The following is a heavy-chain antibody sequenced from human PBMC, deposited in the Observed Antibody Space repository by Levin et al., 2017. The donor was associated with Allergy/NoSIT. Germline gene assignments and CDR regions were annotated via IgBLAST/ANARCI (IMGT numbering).Heavy chain of an antibody. D-gene: IGHD3-10*01. Sequence: LRLSCTVSGGSISSSAYYWSWIRQHPGKGLEWIGYIYYSGSTYYNPSLKSRVTISIDTSKNQSSLNLSSVTAADKAVYYCARGGTDYCASGSSYDGNWFDPWGQGTLVTVSS. CDR2: IYYSGST. J-gene: IGHJ5*02. CDR1: GGSISSSAYY. CDR3: ARGGTDYCASGSSYDGNWFDP. V-gene: IGHV4-31*03.